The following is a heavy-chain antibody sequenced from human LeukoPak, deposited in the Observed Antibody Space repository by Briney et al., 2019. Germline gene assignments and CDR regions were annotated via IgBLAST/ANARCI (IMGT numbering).Heavy chain of an antibody. CDR3: ARGGYSGSYYRFS. Sequence: GGSLRLSCAVSGFTFSDSWMHWVRQAPGQGPEWLSRTSKDGSDTVYADSAKGRLTASRDNGKNTVYLELTNLRPDDTALYYCARGGYSGSYYRFSWGRGTLVTVAS. V-gene: IGHV3-74*01. D-gene: IGHD6-25*01. CDR2: TSKDGSDT. J-gene: IGHJ4*02. CDR1: GFTFSDSW.